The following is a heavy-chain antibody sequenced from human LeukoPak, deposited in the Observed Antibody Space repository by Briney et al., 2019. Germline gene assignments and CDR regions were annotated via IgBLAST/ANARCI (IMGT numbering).Heavy chain of an antibody. V-gene: IGHV3-66*01. CDR1: GFTVSSNY. Sequence: GGSLRLSCAASGFTVSSNYMSWVRQAPGKGLEWVSVIYSGGSTYYADSVKGRFTISRDNAKNSLYLHMNSLRVEDTAVYYCVRATPVFDYWGQGTLVTVSS. J-gene: IGHJ4*02. CDR2: IYSGGST. CDR3: VRATPVFDY.